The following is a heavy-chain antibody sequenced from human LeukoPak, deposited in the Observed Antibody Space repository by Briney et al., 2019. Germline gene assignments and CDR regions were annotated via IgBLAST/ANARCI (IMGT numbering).Heavy chain of an antibody. V-gene: IGHV1-18*01. Sequence: GASVKVSCKASGYTFTSYGISWVRQAPGQGLEWMGWISGYNGNTNYVQKLQGRVTMTTDTSTSTAYMELRSLRSEDTAVYYCAREPLGRPRTYYFDYWGQGTLVTVSS. CDR3: AREPLGRPRTYYFDY. D-gene: IGHD1-14*01. J-gene: IGHJ4*02. CDR2: ISGYNGNT. CDR1: GYTFTSYG.